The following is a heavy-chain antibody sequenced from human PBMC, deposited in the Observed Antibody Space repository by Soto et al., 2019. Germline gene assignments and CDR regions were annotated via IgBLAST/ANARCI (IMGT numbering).Heavy chain of an antibody. CDR3: ARESFSASPNFFDY. J-gene: IGHJ4*02. Sequence: HPGGSLRLSCAASGFAFSNYEMNWVRQAPGKGLEWVSYISLSGSTIYYADSVKGRFTISRDDAKNSLYLQMDSLRADDTAVYYCARESFSASPNFFDYWGQGTLVIVSS. CDR2: ISLSGSTI. CDR1: GFAFSNYE. V-gene: IGHV3-48*03. D-gene: IGHD3-3*02.